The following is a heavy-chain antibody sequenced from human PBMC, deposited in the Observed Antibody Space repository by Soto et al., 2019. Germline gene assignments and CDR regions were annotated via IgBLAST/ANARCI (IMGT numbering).Heavy chain of an antibody. J-gene: IGHJ6*02. CDR1: GGSFSGYY. CDR3: VRGPGRFTIFGVVIGYGMDV. Sequence: PSETLSLTCAVYGGSFSGYYWSWIRQPPGKGLEWIGEINHSGSTNYNPSLKSRVTISVDTSKNQFSLKLSSVTAADTAVYYCVRGPGRFTIFGVVIGYGMDVWGQGTTVTVSS. V-gene: IGHV4-34*01. CDR2: INHSGST. D-gene: IGHD3-3*01.